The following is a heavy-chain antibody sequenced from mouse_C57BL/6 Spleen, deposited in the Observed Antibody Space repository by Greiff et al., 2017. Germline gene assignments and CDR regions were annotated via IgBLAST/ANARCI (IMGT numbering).Heavy chain of an antibody. CDR1: GYTFTSYW. J-gene: IGHJ2*01. CDR3: ARRASTVVAGVDY. CDR2: IHPNSGST. V-gene: IGHV1-64*01. Sequence: VQLQQPGAELVQPGASVKLSCKASGYTFTSYWMHWVKQRPGQGLEWIGMIHPNSGSTNYNEKFKSKATLTVDKSSSTAYMQLSSLTSEDSAVYYCARRASTVVAGVDYWGQGTTLTVSS. D-gene: IGHD1-1*01.